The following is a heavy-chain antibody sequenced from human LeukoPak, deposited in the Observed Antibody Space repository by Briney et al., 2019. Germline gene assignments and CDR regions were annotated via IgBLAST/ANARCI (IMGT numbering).Heavy chain of an antibody. CDR2: IIPIFGTA. CDR3: ARGFSLGELSVTFDY. D-gene: IGHD3-16*02. Sequence: VASVKVSCKASGGTFSSYAISWVRQAPGQGLEWMGGIIPIFGTANYAQKFQGRVTITADESTSTAYMELSSLRSEDTAVYYCARGFSLGELSVTFDYWGQGTLVTVSS. CDR1: GGTFSSYA. J-gene: IGHJ4*02. V-gene: IGHV1-69*13.